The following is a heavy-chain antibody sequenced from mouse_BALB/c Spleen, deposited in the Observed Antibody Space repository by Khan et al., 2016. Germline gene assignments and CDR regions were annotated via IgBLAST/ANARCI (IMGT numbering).Heavy chain of an antibody. Sequence: QVQLKESGPGLVAPSQSLSLTCTVSGFSLTNSGVHWIRPPPGKGPEWLGVIWPGGSTDYNSALMSRLSITKDNSQNQVFLKMISLQTDDTAMYYCARDDQDYDAWFASWGQGTLVIVSA. D-gene: IGHD2-4*01. CDR3: ARDDQDYDAWFAS. J-gene: IGHJ3*01. CDR1: GFSLTNSG. V-gene: IGHV2-9*02. CDR2: IWPGGST.